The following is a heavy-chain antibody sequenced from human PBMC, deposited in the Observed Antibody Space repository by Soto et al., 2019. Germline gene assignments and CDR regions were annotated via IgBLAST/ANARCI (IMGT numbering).Heavy chain of an antibody. CDR1: GFTFSSYW. V-gene: IGHV3-7*04. D-gene: IGHD3-22*01. CDR2: IKQDGSEK. Sequence: VGSLRLSCAASGFTFSSYWMSWVRQAPGKGLEWVANIKQDGSEKYYVDSVKGRFTISRDNAKNSLYLQMNSLRAEDTAVYYCARFYYDSSGYLPPPYYYYYGMDVWGQGTTVTVSS. CDR3: ARFYYDSSGYLPPPYYYYYGMDV. J-gene: IGHJ6*02.